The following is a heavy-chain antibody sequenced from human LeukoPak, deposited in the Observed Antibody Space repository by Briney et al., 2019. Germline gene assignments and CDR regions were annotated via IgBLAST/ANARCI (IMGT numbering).Heavy chain of an antibody. CDR2: IYYSGST. CDR1: GGSISSGGYY. J-gene: IGHJ2*01. Sequence: SQTLSLTCTVSGGSISSGGYYWSWIRQHPGKGLEWIGYIYYSGSTYYNPSLKSRVTISVDTSKNQFSLKLSSVTAADTAVYYCARLTTPKLSAWYFDFWGRGTLVTVSS. D-gene: IGHD4-17*01. CDR3: ARLTTPKLSAWYFDF. V-gene: IGHV4-31*03.